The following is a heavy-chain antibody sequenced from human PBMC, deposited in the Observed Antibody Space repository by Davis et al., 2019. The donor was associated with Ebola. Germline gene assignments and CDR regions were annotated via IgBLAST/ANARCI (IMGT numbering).Heavy chain of an antibody. CDR2: IKSKTDGGTT. CDR3: TTRRRYCSGGSCYSLDY. D-gene: IGHD2-15*01. Sequence: GESLKISCAASGFTFSNAWMSWVRQAPGKGLEWVGRIKSKTDGGTTDYAAPVKGRFTISRDDSKNTLYLQMNSLKTEDTAVYYCTTRRRYCSGGSCYSLDYWGQGTLVTVSS. J-gene: IGHJ4*02. V-gene: IGHV3-15*01. CDR1: GFTFSNAW.